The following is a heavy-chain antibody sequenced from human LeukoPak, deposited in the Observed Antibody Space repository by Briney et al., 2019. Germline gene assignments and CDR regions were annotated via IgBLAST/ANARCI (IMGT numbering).Heavy chain of an antibody. CDR3: ARDGVRLGPTLYFDP. V-gene: IGHV1-3*01. D-gene: IGHD2-21*01. Sequence: GASVKVSCKASGYTFTSYAMHWVRQAPGQRLEWMGWINAGNGNTKYSQKFQGRVTITRDTSASTAYMELSSLRSEDTAVYYCARDGVRLGPTLYFDPWGQGTLVTVSS. CDR1: GYTFTSYA. CDR2: INAGNGNT. J-gene: IGHJ5*02.